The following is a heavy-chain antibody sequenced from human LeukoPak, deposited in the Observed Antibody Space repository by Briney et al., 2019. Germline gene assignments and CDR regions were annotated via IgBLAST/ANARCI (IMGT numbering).Heavy chain of an antibody. D-gene: IGHD3-16*01. CDR3: TTNMIPYFDY. CDR2: IRSKANSYAT. J-gene: IGHJ4*02. Sequence: GGSLRLSCAASGFTFSGSAMHWVRQASGKGLEWVGRIRSKANSYATVYAASVKGRFTISRDDSKNTAYLQMNSLKTEDTAVYYCTTNMIPYFDYWGQGTLVTVSS. CDR1: GFTFSGSA. V-gene: IGHV3-73*01.